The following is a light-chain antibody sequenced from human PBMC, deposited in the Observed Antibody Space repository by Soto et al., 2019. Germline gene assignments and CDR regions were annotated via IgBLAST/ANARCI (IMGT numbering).Light chain of an antibody. CDR2: GAS. J-gene: IGKJ1*01. CDR1: QSINNNY. CDR3: QQYGGSPRT. V-gene: IGKV3-20*01. Sequence: EIVLTQSPGTLSLSPGERATLSCRASQSINNNYLAWYQQKRGQAPMLLIYGASSRATGIPDRFSGSGSGTNFTLTISRLEHEDFAVYYCQQYGGSPRTFGQGTKVEIK.